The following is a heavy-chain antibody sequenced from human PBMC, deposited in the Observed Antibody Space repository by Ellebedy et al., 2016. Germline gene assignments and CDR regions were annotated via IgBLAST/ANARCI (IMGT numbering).Heavy chain of an antibody. CDR1: GYSFTRYW. CDR2: IYPGDSHT. CDR3: ARAEVEIAPWADAFDI. D-gene: IGHD1-1*01. V-gene: IGHV5-51*01. Sequence: GESLKISCKGSGYSFTRYWIRWVRQLSATGLELIGLIYPGDSHTRYSPSFQGQVTISADKSISTAYLQWSSLKASDTAMYYCARAEVEIAPWADAFDIWGQGTMVTVSS. J-gene: IGHJ3*02.